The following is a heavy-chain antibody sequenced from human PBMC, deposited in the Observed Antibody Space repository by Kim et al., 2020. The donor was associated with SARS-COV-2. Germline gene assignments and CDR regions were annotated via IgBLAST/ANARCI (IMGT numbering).Heavy chain of an antibody. J-gene: IGHJ5*02. D-gene: IGHD2-2*01. CDR2: INPNSGGT. CDR3: ARAIVVVPAAPTPHNWFDP. Sequence: ASVKVSCKASGYTFTGYYMHWVRQAPGQGLEWMGWINPNSGGTNYAQKFQGRVTMTRDTSISTAYMELSRLRSDDTAVYYCARAIVVVPAAPTPHNWFDPWGQGTLVTVSS. V-gene: IGHV1-2*02. CDR1: GYTFTGYY.